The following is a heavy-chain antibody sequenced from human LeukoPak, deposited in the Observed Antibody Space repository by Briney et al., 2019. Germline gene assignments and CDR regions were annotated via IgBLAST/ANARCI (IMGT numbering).Heavy chain of an antibody. CDR2: ISYDGSNK. CDR1: GFTFSSYA. CDR3: ARDPKVYYDSSGYSN. V-gene: IGHV3-30-3*01. D-gene: IGHD3-22*01. J-gene: IGHJ4*02. Sequence: GGSLRPSCAASGFTFSSYAMHWVRQAPGKGLEWVAVISYDGSNKYYADSVKGRFTISRDNSKNTLYLQMNSLRAEDTAVYYCARDPKVYYDSSGYSNWGQGTLVTVSS.